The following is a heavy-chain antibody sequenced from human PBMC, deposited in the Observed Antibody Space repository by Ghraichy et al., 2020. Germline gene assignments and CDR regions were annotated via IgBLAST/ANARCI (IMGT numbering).Heavy chain of an antibody. J-gene: IGHJ3*02. V-gene: IGHV4-59*01. Sequence: GTLRLSCTVSGGSISSYYWSWIRQPPGKGLEWIGYIYYSGSTNYNPSLKSRVTISVDTSKNQFSLKLSSVTAADTAVYYCARVKPLCSGGSCYPDAFDIWGQGTMVTVSS. CDR2: IYYSGST. CDR3: ARVKPLCSGGSCYPDAFDI. CDR1: GGSISSYY. D-gene: IGHD2-15*01.